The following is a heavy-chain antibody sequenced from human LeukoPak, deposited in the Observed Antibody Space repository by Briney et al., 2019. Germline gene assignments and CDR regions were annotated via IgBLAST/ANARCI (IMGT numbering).Heavy chain of an antibody. V-gene: IGHV3-30*18. CDR2: ISYDGSNK. D-gene: IGHD5-18*01. J-gene: IGHJ4*02. Sequence: PGGSLRLSCAASGFTFSSYGMHWVRQAPGKGLEWVAVISYDGSNKYYADSVKGRFTISRDNSKNTLYLQMNSLRAEDTAVYYCAKDGEYNYGFDYWGQGTLVTVSS. CDR3: AKDGEYNYGFDY. CDR1: GFTFSSYG.